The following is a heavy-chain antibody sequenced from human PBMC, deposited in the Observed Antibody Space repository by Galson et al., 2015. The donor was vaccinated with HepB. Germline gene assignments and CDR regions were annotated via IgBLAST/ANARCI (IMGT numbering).Heavy chain of an antibody. V-gene: IGHV3-30*18. CDR1: GFTFSSYA. CDR2: ISYDGSNK. Sequence: SLRLSCAASGFTFSSYAMHWVRQAPGKGLEWVAVISYDGSNKYYADSVKGRFTISRDNSKNTLYLQMNSLRAEDTAVYYCAKNPYGVVVVAAMNWFDPWGQGTLVTVSS. D-gene: IGHD2-15*01. CDR3: AKNPYGVVVVAAMNWFDP. J-gene: IGHJ5*02.